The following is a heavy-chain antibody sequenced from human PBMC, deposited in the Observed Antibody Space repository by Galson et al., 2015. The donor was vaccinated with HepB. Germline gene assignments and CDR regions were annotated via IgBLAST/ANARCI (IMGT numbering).Heavy chain of an antibody. CDR3: AKESLVGGAYDY. CDR2: ISYDGSNK. J-gene: IGHJ4*02. CDR1: GFTFSSYG. Sequence: SLRLSCAASGFTFSSYGMHWVRQAPGKGLEWVAVISYDGSNKYYADSVKGRFTISRDNSKNTLYLRMNSLRAEDTAVYYCAKESLVGGAYDYWGQGTLVTVSS. V-gene: IGHV3-30*18. D-gene: IGHD6-13*01.